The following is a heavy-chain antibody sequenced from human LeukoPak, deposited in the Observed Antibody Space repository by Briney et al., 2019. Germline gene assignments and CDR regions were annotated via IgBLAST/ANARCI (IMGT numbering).Heavy chain of an antibody. V-gene: IGHV4-59*01. CDR2: IYYSGST. CDR1: GGSISSYY. Sequence: SETLSLTCTVSGGSISSYYWSWIRQPPGKGLEWIGYIYYSGSTNYNPSLKSRVTISVDTSKNQFSLKLSSVTAADTAVYYCAGAGGRWLQLGYFDYWGQGTLVSVSS. D-gene: IGHD5-24*01. CDR3: AGAGGRWLQLGYFDY. J-gene: IGHJ4*02.